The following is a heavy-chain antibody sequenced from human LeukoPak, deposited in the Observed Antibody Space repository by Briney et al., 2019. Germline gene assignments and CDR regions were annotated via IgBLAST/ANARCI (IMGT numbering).Heavy chain of an antibody. CDR1: GFTFSSYW. D-gene: IGHD1-26*01. CDR2: IKQDGSEK. Sequence: GGSLRLSCAASGFTFSSYWMSWVRQAPGKGLEWVANIKQDGSEKYYVDSVKGRFTISRDNAKNSLYLQMNSLRAEDTAVYYCAREDRSYYGYFDYWGQGTLVTVSS. V-gene: IGHV3-7*01. CDR3: AREDRSYYGYFDY. J-gene: IGHJ4*02.